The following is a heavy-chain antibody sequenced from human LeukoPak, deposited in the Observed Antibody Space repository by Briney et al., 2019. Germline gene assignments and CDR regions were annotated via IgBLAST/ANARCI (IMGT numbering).Heavy chain of an antibody. CDR2: ISGNGDST. D-gene: IGHD3-22*01. J-gene: IGHJ5*02. CDR3: AKASMIVVVYNWFDP. V-gene: IGHV3-23*01. CDR1: GFTFISYS. Sequence: GGSLRLSCSASGFTFISYSMTWVRQAPGKGLEWVSSISGNGDSTYYADSVKGRFTISRDNSKNTLYLQMNSLRAEDTAVCYCAKASMIVVVYNWFDPWGQGTLVTVSS.